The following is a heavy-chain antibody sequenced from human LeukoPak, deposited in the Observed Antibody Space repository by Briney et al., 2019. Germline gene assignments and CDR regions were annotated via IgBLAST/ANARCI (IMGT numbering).Heavy chain of an antibody. Sequence: GGSLRLSCAASGFTFSSYGMHWVRQAPGKGLEWVAVIWYDGSNKYYADSVKGRFTISRDNSKNTLYLQMNSLRAEDTAVYYCARGHGDYYFDYWGQGTLVTVSS. CDR1: GFTFSSYG. CDR3: ARGHGDYYFDY. J-gene: IGHJ4*02. D-gene: IGHD4-17*01. V-gene: IGHV3-33*01. CDR2: IWYDGSNK.